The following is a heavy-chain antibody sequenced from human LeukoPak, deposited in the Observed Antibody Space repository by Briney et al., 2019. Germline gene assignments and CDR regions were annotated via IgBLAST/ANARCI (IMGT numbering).Heavy chain of an antibody. J-gene: IGHJ3*02. CDR3: ARDRGYSSGWYRNAFDI. Sequence: ASVKVSCMATGYTFTSYDINWVRPATGQGVEWMGWMNPNSGNTGYAQKFQGRVTITADESTSTAYMELSSLRSEDTAGYYCARDRGYSSGWYRNAFDIWGQGTMVTVSS. CDR2: MNPNSGNT. D-gene: IGHD6-19*01. CDR1: GYTFTSYD. V-gene: IGHV1-8*03.